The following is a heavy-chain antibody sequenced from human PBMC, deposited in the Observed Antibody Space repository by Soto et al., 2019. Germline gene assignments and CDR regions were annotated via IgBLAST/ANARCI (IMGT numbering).Heavy chain of an antibody. CDR2: INSDGSST. Sequence: PGGSLRLSCAASGFTFSSYWMHWVRQAPGKGLVWVSRINSDGSSTSYADSVKGRFTISRDNAKNTLYLQMSSLRAEDTAVYYCARRQDFWSGYYRSYGMDVWGQGTTVTVS. CDR1: GFTFSSYW. CDR3: ARRQDFWSGYYRSYGMDV. D-gene: IGHD3-3*01. V-gene: IGHV3-74*01. J-gene: IGHJ6*02.